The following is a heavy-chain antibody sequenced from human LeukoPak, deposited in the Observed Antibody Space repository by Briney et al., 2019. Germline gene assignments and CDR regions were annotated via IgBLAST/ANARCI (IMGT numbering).Heavy chain of an antibody. J-gene: IGHJ4*02. CDR1: VFTFKNYA. Sequence: GGSLRLSCAASVFTFKNYAMHWVRQAPGKGLEWVAVISYDGSNKYYADSVKGRFTISRHKSKNTLYLQMNSLRAEDTAVYYCASDYGGNSFDYWGQGTLVTVSS. CDR2: ISYDGSNK. D-gene: IGHD4-23*01. V-gene: IGHV3-30*04. CDR3: ASDYGGNSFDY.